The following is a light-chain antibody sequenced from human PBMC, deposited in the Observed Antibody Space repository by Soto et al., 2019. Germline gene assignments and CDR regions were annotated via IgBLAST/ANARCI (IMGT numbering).Light chain of an antibody. CDR1: QSISSY. CDR2: AAS. V-gene: IGKV1-39*01. Sequence: DIQITQSPSCLSAYVAHRVPITCTSSQSISSYLNWYQQKPGKAPKLLIYAASSLQSGVPSRFSGSGSGTDFTLTISSLQPEDFATYYCKQSYSTPCTFGKGTKVDIK. CDR3: KQSYSTPCT. J-gene: IGKJ1*01.